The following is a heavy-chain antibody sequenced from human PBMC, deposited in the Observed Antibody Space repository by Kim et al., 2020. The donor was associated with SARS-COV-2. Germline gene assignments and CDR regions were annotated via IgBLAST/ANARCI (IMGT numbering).Heavy chain of an antibody. CDR3: ARRRYCSGGSCGYGLDV. CDR2: IYAGGNT. CDR1: GYTVSTTY. J-gene: IGHJ6*01. Sequence: GGSLRLSCAASGYTVSTTYMTWVRQAPGKGLESVSVIYAGGNTFYADSVKGRFTISRDNSKNTLYLQMNSLRAEDTAVYYCARRRYCSGGSCGYGLDVWG. D-gene: IGHD2-15*01. V-gene: IGHV3-53*01.